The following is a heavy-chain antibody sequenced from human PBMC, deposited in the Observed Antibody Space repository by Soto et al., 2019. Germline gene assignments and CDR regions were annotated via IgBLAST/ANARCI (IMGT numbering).Heavy chain of an antibody. V-gene: IGHV3-23*01. D-gene: IGHD1-20*01. CDR2: ISGSGGST. Sequence: GSLRLSCAASGFTFSSYAMSWVRQAPGKGLEWVSAISGSGGSTYYADSVKGRFTISRDNSKNTLYLQMNSLRAEDTAVYYCAKDPVYTEYFDCWGQGTLVTVSS. CDR3: AKDPVYTEYFDC. J-gene: IGHJ4*02. CDR1: GFTFSSYA.